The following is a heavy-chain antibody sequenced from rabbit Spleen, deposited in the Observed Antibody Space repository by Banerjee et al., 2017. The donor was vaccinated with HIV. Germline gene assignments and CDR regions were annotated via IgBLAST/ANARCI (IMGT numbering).Heavy chain of an antibody. CDR2: IDSGSSGFT. Sequence: QEQLVESGGGLVKPGASLTLTCIASGVSFSGSSYMCCVRHAPGKGLEWIACIDSGSSGFTYFASWAKGRFTISKTSSTTVTLHMTSLTAADTATYFCARDTSSSFSSYGMDLWGPGTLVTVS. CDR3: ARDTSSSFSSYGMDL. V-gene: IGHV1S45*01. J-gene: IGHJ6*01. D-gene: IGHD1-1*01. CDR1: GVSFSGSSY.